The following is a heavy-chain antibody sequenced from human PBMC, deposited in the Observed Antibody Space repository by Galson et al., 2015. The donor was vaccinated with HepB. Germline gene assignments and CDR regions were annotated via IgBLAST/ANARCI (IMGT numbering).Heavy chain of an antibody. V-gene: IGHV1-46*03. CDR3: ARDRGNTAPVNWFDP. J-gene: IGHJ5*02. Sequence: SVKVSCKASGYTFTSYYMHWVRQAPGQGLEWMGIINPSGGSTSYAQKFQGRVTMTRDTSTSTVYMELSSLRSEDTAVYYCARDRGNTAPVNWFDPWGQGTLVTVSS. D-gene: IGHD5-18*01. CDR2: INPSGGST. CDR1: GYTFTSYY.